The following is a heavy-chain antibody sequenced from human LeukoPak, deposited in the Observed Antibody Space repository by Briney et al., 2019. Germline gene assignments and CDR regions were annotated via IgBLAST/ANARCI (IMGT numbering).Heavy chain of an antibody. CDR1: GFTFSSYA. D-gene: IGHD2-2*01. CDR3: ATALGVGYCSSTSCHFGY. V-gene: IGHV3-23*01. J-gene: IGHJ4*02. CDR2: ISGSGGST. Sequence: GGSLRLSCAASGFTFSSYAMSWVRQAPGKGLEWVSAISGSGGSTYYADSVKGRFTISRDNSNNTLYLQMNSLRAEDTAVYYCATALGVGYCSSTSCHFGYWGQGTLVTVSS.